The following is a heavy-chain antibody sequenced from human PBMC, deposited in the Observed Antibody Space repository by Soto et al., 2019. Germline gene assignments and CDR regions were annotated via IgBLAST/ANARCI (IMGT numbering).Heavy chain of an antibody. CDR3: AKGRAAWRHLYYFDY. CDR2: ISGSGGST. Sequence: LRLSCAASGFTFSSYAMSWVRQAPGKGLEWVSAISGSGGSTYYADSVKGRFTISRDNSKNTLYLQMNSLRAEDTAVYYCAKGRAAWRHLYYFDYWGQGTLVTVSS. V-gene: IGHV3-23*01. J-gene: IGHJ4*02. CDR1: GFTFSSYA.